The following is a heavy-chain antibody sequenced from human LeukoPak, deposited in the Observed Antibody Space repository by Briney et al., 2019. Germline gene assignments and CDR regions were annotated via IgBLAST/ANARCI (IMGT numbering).Heavy chain of an antibody. V-gene: IGHV5-51*01. CDR3: ARRRYCRDGNCYAGY. CDR2: IYPGDSDS. D-gene: IGHD2-15*01. CDR1: GYSFPNYW. Sequence: GESLKISCKGSGYSFPNYWIGWVRQMPGKGLEWMGIIYPGDSDSRYSPSFQGQVSISADKSISTAYLQWSSLKASDSAMHYCARRRYCRDGNCYAGYWGQGTLVTVSS. J-gene: IGHJ4*02.